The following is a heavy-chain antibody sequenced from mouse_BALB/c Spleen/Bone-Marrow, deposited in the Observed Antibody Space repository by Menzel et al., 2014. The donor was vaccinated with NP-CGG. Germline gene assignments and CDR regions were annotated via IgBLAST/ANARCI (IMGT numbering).Heavy chain of an antibody. Sequence: VQLQQSGAELARPGASAKLSCKASGYTFTDYYINWVKQRTGQGLEWIGEIYPGSGNTYYNEKFKGKATLTADKSSSTAYMQLSSLTSEDSAVYFCAREGDPGAWFAYWGQGTLVTVSA. D-gene: IGHD3-3*01. CDR2: IYPGSGNT. V-gene: IGHV1-77*01. CDR1: GYTFTDYY. J-gene: IGHJ3*01. CDR3: AREGDPGAWFAY.